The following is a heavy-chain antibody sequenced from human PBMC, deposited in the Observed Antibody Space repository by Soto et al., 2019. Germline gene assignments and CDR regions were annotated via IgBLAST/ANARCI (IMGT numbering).Heavy chain of an antibody. V-gene: IGHV1-69*01. CDR3: TRGNYGDYGY. CDR1: GGTFSNYG. Sequence: QVQLVQSGAEVKKPGSSVKVSCKASGGTFSNYGISWVRQAPGQGLEWMGGIIPIFGSANYAQKFQGRVTITADASTSTDYMELSSLRSEDTAVYYCTRGNYGDYGYWGQGTLVTISS. J-gene: IGHJ4*02. CDR2: IIPIFGSA. D-gene: IGHD4-17*01.